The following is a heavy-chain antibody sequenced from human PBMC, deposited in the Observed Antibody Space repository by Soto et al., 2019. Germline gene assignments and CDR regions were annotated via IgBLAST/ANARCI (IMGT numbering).Heavy chain of an antibody. Sequence: GGSLRLSCAASGFTFSTYAMSWVRQAPGKGLEWVSGLSGSGRTTYYADSVKGRFTISRDNSKNKLLMQLNSLRAEDTAVYYCAKHLVVDILTGYYNVALGSWGQGTLVTVSS. V-gene: IGHV3-23*01. D-gene: IGHD3-9*01. CDR3: AKHLVVDILTGYYNVALGS. J-gene: IGHJ5*02. CDR1: GFTFSTYA. CDR2: LSGSGRTT.